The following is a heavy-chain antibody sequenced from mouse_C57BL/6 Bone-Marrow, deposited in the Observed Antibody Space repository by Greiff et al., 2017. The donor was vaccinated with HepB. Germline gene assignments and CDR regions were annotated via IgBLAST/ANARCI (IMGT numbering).Heavy chain of an antibody. V-gene: IGHV1-64*01. D-gene: IGHD3-1*01. CDR1: GYTFTSYW. CDR2: IHPNSGST. J-gene: IGHJ4*01. Sequence: VQLQQPGPELVKPGASVKLSCKASGYTFTSYWMHWVKQRPGQGLEWIGMIHPNSGSTNYNEKFKSKATLTVDKSSSTAYMQLSSLTSEDSAVYYCARSGGYYAMDYWGQGTSVTVSS. CDR3: ARSGGYYAMDY.